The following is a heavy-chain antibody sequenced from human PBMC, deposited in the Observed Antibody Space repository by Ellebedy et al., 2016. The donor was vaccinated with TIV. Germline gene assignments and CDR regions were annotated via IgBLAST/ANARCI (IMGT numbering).Heavy chain of an antibody. D-gene: IGHD2-2*01. V-gene: IGHV3-15*01. CDR3: TTDIVVVPAASATTGGMDV. Sequence: GESLKISXAASGFTLSNAWMSWVRQAPGKGLEWVGRIKSKTDGGTTDYAAPVKGRFTISRDDSKNTLYLQMNSLKTEDTAVYYCTTDIVVVPAASATTGGMDVWGQGTTVTVSS. CDR1: GFTLSNAW. CDR2: IKSKTDGGTT. J-gene: IGHJ6*02.